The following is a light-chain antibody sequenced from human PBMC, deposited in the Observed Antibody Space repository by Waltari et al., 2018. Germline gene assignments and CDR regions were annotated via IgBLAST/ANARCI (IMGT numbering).Light chain of an antibody. CDR3: QHYYSYPRA. CDR2: WAS. J-gene: IGKJ1*01. V-gene: IGKV4-1*01. Sequence: DIVMTQPPASLVASLGEWAIIISRPGRSLTYNNQAYLAWFQHKTGQAPKLLLYWASTRASGVPDRFSGSGSGTDFTLTIASLQPEDVATYYCQHYYSYPRAFGQGTKVEV. CDR1: RSLTYNNQAY.